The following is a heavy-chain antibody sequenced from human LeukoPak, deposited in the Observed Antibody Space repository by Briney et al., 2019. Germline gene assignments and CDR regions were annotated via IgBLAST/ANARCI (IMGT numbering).Heavy chain of an antibody. CDR3: ARDQNYYDTASYGLDV. V-gene: IGHV3-30-3*01. J-gene: IGHJ6*02. Sequence: PGGSLRLSCAASGFRFSSYAMSWVRQAPGKGLEWVAVISYDGSNKYYADSVKGRFTISRDNSKNTLYLQMNSLRAEDTAVYYCARDQNYYDTASYGLDVWGQGTTVTVSS. D-gene: IGHD3-22*01. CDR2: ISYDGSNK. CDR1: GFRFSSYA.